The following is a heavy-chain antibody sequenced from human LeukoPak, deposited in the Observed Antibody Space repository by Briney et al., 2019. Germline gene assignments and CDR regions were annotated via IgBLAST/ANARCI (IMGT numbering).Heavy chain of an antibody. CDR3: ARQSGNYVYFDY. Sequence: PGGSLRLSCAASGFTDSSKYMSWVRQAPGKGLEWVSVISSGGSTYYADSVKGRFTISRDNSKNTLYLQMSSLSAEDTAVYYCARQSGNYVYFDYWGQRILVTVSS. V-gene: IGHV3-66*04. J-gene: IGHJ4*02. CDR2: ISSGGST. CDR1: GFTDSSKY. D-gene: IGHD1-26*01.